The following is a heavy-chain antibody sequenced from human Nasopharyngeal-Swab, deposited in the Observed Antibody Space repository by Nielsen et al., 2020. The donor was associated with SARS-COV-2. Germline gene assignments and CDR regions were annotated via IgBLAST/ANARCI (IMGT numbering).Heavy chain of an antibody. Sequence: GESLKISCAASGFTFSSYSMNWVRQAPGKGLEWVSCISSGRTSIYYADSVKGRFTISRDNAKNSLYLQMNSLRAEDTAVYYCAGDGATVTSGGFDYWGQGTLVTVSS. V-gene: IGHV3-21*01. D-gene: IGHD4-17*01. CDR2: ISSGRTSI. J-gene: IGHJ4*02. CDR1: GFTFSSYS. CDR3: AGDGATVTSGGFDY.